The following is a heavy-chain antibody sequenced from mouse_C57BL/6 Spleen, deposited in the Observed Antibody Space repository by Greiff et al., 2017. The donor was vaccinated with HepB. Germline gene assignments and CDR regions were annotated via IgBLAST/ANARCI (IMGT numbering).Heavy chain of an antibody. J-gene: IGHJ3*01. Sequence: EVQLQQSGTVLARPGASVKMSCKTSGYTFTSYWMHWVKQRPGQGLEWIGAIYPGNSDTSYNQKFKGKAKLTAVTSASTAYMGLSSLTNEDSAVYYCTREIYYGSYEKFAYWGQGTLVTVSA. CDR3: TREIYYGSYEKFAY. CDR1: GYTFTSYW. CDR2: IYPGNSDT. V-gene: IGHV1-5*01. D-gene: IGHD2-1*01.